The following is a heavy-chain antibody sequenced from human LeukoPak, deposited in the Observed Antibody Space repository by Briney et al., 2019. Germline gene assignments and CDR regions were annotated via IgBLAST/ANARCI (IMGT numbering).Heavy chain of an antibody. V-gene: IGHV1-2*06. J-gene: IGHJ5*02. Sequence: GASVKVSCKASGYTYTAYYLHWVRQAPGQGLEWMGRINPNSGGKNYAQKFQGRVTTTRDTSISTAYMELNSLRSDDTAVYYCAREWLRNNWCDPWGQGTLVTVSS. CDR3: AREWLRNNWCDP. D-gene: IGHD5-12*01. CDR2: INPNSGGK. CDR1: GYTYTAYY.